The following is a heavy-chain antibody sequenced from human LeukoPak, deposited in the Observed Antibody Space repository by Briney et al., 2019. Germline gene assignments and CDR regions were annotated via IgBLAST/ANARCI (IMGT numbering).Heavy chain of an antibody. V-gene: IGHV4-4*07. D-gene: IGHD3-10*01. CDR3: ARGWFGELTLDPPPYYMDV. CDR1: GGSISSYY. Sequence: SETLSLTCTVSGGSISSYYWSWIRQPAGKGLEWIGRIYTSGSTNYNPSLKSRVTMSVDTSKNQFSLKLSSVTAADTAVYYCARGWFGELTLDPPPYYMDVWGKGTTVTISS. CDR2: IYTSGST. J-gene: IGHJ6*03.